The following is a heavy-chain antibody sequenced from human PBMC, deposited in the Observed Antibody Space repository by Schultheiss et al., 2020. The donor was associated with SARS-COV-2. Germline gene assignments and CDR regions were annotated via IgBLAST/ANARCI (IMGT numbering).Heavy chain of an antibody. CDR3: ARGSGSYPFDN. D-gene: IGHD1-26*01. J-gene: IGHJ4*02. CDR2: ISTYNGKT. CDR1: GGTFSSYA. V-gene: IGHV1-18*01. Sequence: VKVSCKASGGTFSSYAISWVRQAPGQGLEWMGWISTYNGKTHYSQKVESRVTMTTDTSTSTAYMELRSLRSDDTAIYYCARGSGSYPFDNWGQGTLVTVSS.